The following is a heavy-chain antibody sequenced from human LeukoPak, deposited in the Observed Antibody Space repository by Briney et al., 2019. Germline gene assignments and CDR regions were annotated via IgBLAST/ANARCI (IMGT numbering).Heavy chain of an antibody. CDR1: GGSFSGYS. V-gene: IGHV4-34*01. CDR2: INHSGST. CDR3: ARVGSGWYSGYYYYMDV. D-gene: IGHD6-19*01. J-gene: IGHJ6*03. Sequence: SETLSLACAVYGGSFSGYSWSWIRQPPGKGLEGIGEINHSGSTNYNPSLKSRVTISVDTSKNQFSLKLSSVTAADTAVYYCARVGSGWYSGYYYYMDVWGKGTTVTVSS.